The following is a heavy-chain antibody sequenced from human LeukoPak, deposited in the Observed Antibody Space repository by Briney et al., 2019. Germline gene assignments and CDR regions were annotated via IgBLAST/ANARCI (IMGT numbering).Heavy chain of an antibody. Sequence: ASVKVSCKVSGYTLTELSMHWVRQAPGKGLEWMGGFDPEDGETIYAQKFQGRVTMTEDTSINTAYMDLSSLRSDDTAVYYCAREGSYCVGGDCYSFDFWGQGTLITVSS. CDR2: FDPEDGET. D-gene: IGHD2-21*02. J-gene: IGHJ4*02. V-gene: IGHV1-24*01. CDR1: GYTLTELS. CDR3: AREGSYCVGGDCYSFDF.